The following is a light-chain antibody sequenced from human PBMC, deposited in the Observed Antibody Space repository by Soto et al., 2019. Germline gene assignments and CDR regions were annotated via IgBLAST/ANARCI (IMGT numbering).Light chain of an antibody. CDR2: DVS. J-gene: IGLJ1*01. CDR3: SSYTSGLTEHV. V-gene: IGLV2-14*01. Sequence: QSALTQPASVSGSPGQSITISCTGTSSDVGGYNYVSWYQQHPGKAPKLMIYDVSNRPSGVSNRFSGSKSGNTASLTISGLQAEDEADYYCSSYTSGLTEHVFGNGTKLTVL. CDR1: SSDVGGYNY.